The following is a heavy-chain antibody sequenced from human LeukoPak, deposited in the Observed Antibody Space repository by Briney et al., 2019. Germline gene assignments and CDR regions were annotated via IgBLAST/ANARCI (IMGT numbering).Heavy chain of an antibody. D-gene: IGHD2-2*01. CDR1: GGSISSYY. J-gene: IGHJ4*02. V-gene: IGHV4-59*08. CDR3: ARGTYCSSTSCYADSDYFDY. Sequence: SETLSLTCTVSGGSISSYYWSWIRQPPGKGLEWIGYIYYSGSTNYNPSLKSRVTISVDTSKNQFSLKLSSVTAADTAVYYCARGTYCSSTSCYADSDYFDYWGQGTLVTVSS. CDR2: IYYSGST.